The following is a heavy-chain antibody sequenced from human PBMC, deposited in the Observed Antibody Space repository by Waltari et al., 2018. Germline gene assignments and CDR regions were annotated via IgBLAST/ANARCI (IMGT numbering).Heavy chain of an antibody. CDR1: GYTFTGSY. CDR2: INPNSGGT. Sequence: QVQLVQSGAEVKKPGASVKVSCKASGYTFTGSYMHWVRQAPGQGLEWMGRINPNSGGTNYAQKFQGRVTMTRDTSISTAYMELSRLRSDDTAVYYCARDLGPRDGYNSDLSWFDPWGQGTLVTVSS. J-gene: IGHJ5*02. D-gene: IGHD5-12*01. V-gene: IGHV1-2*06. CDR3: ARDLGPRDGYNSDLSWFDP.